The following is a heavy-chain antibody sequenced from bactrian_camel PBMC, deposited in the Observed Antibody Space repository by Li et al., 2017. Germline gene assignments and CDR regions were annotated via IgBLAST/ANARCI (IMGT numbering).Heavy chain of an antibody. CDR1: RQIQQYFC. V-gene: IGHV3S53*01. Sequence: QLVESGGGSVRAGGSLRLSCVVSRQIQQYFCMAWFRQAAGREREEVASIDSDDATTYAPSVKGRFTVSRDNANNTVNLMMNSLKPEDTAMYYCAANFGPYCSGPYLARRANFLGQGTQVTVS. D-gene: IGHD2*01. CDR2: IDSDDAT. J-gene: IGHJ4*01.